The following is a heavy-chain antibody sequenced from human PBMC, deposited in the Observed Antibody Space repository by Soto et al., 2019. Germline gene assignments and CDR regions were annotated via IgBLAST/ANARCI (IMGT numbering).Heavy chain of an antibody. CDR2: INTYNGNT. V-gene: IGHV1-18*01. J-gene: IGHJ6*02. CDR3: AMVDVYVTPSPQDV. D-gene: IGHD3-16*01. CDR1: GYTFSNYG. Sequence: ASVKVSCKTSGYTFSNYGINWVRQAPGQGLEWMGWINTYNGNTNYAQNLQGRVTLTTDTSTSTAYMELTSLRSNDTAIYYCAMVDVYVTPSPQDVWGQGTTVTVSS.